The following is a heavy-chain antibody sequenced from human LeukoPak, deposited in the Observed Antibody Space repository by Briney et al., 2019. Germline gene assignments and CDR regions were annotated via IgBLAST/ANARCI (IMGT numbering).Heavy chain of an antibody. D-gene: IGHD3-22*01. CDR2: INPSGGST. J-gene: IGHJ3*02. CDR3: ARDRTGYYYDSSGYYFDAFDI. CDR1: GYTFTNYY. V-gene: IGHV1-46*03. Sequence: ASVKVSCKASGYTFTNYYMHWVRQAPGQGLEWMGLINPSGGSTIYAQKFQGRVTMTRDTSTTTVYMELSSLRSEDTAVYSCARDRTGYYYDSSGYYFDAFDIWGQGTMVTVSS.